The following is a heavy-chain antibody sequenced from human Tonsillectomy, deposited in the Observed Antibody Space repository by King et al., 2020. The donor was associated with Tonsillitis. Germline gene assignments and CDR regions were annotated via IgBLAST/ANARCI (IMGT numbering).Heavy chain of an antibody. J-gene: IGHJ4*02. V-gene: IGHV3-48*03. CDR3: ARGHGYSFGSFDY. Sequence: VQLVESGGGLVQPGGSLRLSCAVSGFNFSSYDMNWVRQAPGKGLEWGSYISSSGTTKHYAASVKGRLTIFIDNAKNSLFLQMNILTAEDTAVYYCARGHGYSFGSFDYWGQGSLVAVSS. CDR2: ISSSGTTK. D-gene: IGHD5-18*01. CDR1: GFNFSSYD.